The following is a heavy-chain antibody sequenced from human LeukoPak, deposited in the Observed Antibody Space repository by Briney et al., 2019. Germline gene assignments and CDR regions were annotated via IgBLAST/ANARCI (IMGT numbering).Heavy chain of an antibody. V-gene: IGHV4-38-2*01. J-gene: IGHJ5*02. Sequence: PSETLSLTCAVSGYSISSGYYWGWIRQPPGKGLEWIGSIYHSGSTYYNPSLKSRVSISVDTSKNQFSLKLSSVTAADTALYYCARHSLDRITIFGVVIGLDRFDPWGQGTLVTVSS. D-gene: IGHD3-3*01. CDR1: GYSISSGYY. CDR3: ARHSLDRITIFGVVIGLDRFDP. CDR2: IYHSGST.